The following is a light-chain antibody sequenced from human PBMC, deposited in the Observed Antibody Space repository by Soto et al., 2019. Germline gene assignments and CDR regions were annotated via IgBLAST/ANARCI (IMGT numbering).Light chain of an antibody. CDR1: QTVTSNH. J-gene: IGKJ5*01. CDR3: QLYGSSPIT. CDR2: GAS. Sequence: EMVLTQSPGTLSLSPLVRASVCGVGSQTVTSNHLAWYQQKPGQAPRLLIFGASIRDTGIPDRFSGSGSGTDFTLTISRLEPEDSAAYYCQLYGSSPITFGQGTRLENK. V-gene: IGKV3-20*01.